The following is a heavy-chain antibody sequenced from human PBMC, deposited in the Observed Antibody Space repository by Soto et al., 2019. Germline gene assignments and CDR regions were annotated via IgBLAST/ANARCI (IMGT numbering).Heavy chain of an antibody. V-gene: IGHV3-11*01. CDR3: ATYGSGWSGRKFDY. CDR2: ISSSGNTI. D-gene: IGHD6-19*01. J-gene: IGHJ4*02. Sequence: QVQLVESGGGLVKPGGSLRLSCAASGLTFRDYYMSWIRQAPGKGLEWVSYISSSGNTIHYADSVKGRFTISRDDAGDSLYLQMTSLRADDTAVYYCATYGSGWSGRKFDYWGQGTLVTVSS. CDR1: GLTFRDYY.